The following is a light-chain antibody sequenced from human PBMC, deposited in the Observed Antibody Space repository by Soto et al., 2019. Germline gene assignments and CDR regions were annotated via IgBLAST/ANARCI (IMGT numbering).Light chain of an antibody. CDR1: QSVSSSY. Sequence: EIVLTQSPGTLSLSPGERATLSCRASQSVSSSYLAWYQQKPGQAPGLLIYGASSRATGIPDRFSGSGSGTDFALTIRRLEPEDFAVYYCQQYGSSPGPFGQGTKVEIK. CDR3: QQYGSSPGP. V-gene: IGKV3-20*01. J-gene: IGKJ1*01. CDR2: GAS.